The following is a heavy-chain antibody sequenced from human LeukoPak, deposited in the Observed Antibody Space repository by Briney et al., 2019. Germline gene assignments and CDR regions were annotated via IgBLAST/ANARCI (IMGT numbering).Heavy chain of an antibody. CDR2: ISAYNGNT. D-gene: IGHD3-16*02. J-gene: IGHJ4*02. CDR1: GYTFTSYG. CDR3: ARADWGDMITFGGVIVTPDY. V-gene: IGHV1-18*01. Sequence: ASVKVPCKASGYTFTSYGISWVRQAPGQGLEWMGWISAYNGNTNYAQKLQGRVTMTTDTSTSTAYMELRSLRSDDTAVYYCARADWGDMITFGGVIVTPDYWGQGTLVTVSS.